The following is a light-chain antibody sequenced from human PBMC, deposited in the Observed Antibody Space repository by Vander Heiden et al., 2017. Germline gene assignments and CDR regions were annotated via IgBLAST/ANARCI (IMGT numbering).Light chain of an antibody. Sequence: DIQMTQSPSSLSASVGDRVTITCRASQSISSYLNWYQQKPGKAPKLLIYAASSLQSGVPSRFSGSGPGTDFTLSISRLLPEDFATYYCQQSDSTPLTFGQGTKLXIK. CDR1: QSISSY. CDR3: QQSDSTPLT. V-gene: IGKV1-39*01. CDR2: AAS. J-gene: IGKJ2*01.